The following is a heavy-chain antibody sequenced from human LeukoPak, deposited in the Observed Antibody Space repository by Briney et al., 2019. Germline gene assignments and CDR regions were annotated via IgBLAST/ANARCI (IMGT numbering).Heavy chain of an antibody. CDR1: GGSISSSSYY. CDR3: ARLKITMIAIDY. V-gene: IGHV4-39*07. J-gene: IGHJ4*02. CDR2: IYYSGST. Sequence: SETLSLTCTVSGGSISSSSYYWGWIRQPPGKGLEWIGSIYYSGSTYYNPSLKSRVTISVDTSKNKFSLKLSSVTAADTAVYYCARLKITMIAIDYWGQGTLVTVSS. D-gene: IGHD3-22*01.